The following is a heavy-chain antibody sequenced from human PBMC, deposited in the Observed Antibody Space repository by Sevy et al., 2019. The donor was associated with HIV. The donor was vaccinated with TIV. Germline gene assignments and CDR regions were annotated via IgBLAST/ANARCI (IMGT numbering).Heavy chain of an antibody. V-gene: IGHV4-59*01. CDR3: VRDVNGGNDY. CDR2: VYYSGST. Sequence: SETLSLTCTVSGGSIINYYWSWVRQPPGKALEWIGYVYYSGSTKSNPSLKSRVTISADTAKNQISLKLTSVTAADTALYYCVRDVNGGNDYWGQGTLVTVSS. J-gene: IGHJ4*02. CDR1: GGSIINYY. D-gene: IGHD2-8*01.